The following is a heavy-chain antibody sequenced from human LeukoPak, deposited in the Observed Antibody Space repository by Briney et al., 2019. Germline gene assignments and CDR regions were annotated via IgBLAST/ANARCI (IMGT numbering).Heavy chain of an antibody. CDR2: MNPNSGNT. Sequence: GASVKVSCKASGYTFTSYDINWVRQATGQGLEWMGWMNPNSGNTGYAQKFQGRVTITRNTSISTAYMELSSLRSEDTAVYYCAAALDSGSYSFDYWAREPWSPSPQ. J-gene: IGHJ4*02. CDR3: AAALDSGSYSFDY. CDR1: GYTFTSYD. D-gene: IGHD1-26*01. V-gene: IGHV1-8*03.